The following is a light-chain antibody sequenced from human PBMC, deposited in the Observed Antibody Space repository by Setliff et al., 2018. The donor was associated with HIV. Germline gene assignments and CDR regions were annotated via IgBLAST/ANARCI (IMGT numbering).Light chain of an antibody. CDR1: KLGDKY. CDR2: QDS. Sequence: SYELTRPPSVSVSPGQTASITCSGDKLGDKYACWYQQKPGQSPVLVIYQDSKRPSGIPERFSGSNSGNTATLTISGTQAMDEADYYCQAWDSSTADYVFGTGTKVTVL. V-gene: IGLV3-1*01. J-gene: IGLJ1*01. CDR3: QAWDSSTADYV.